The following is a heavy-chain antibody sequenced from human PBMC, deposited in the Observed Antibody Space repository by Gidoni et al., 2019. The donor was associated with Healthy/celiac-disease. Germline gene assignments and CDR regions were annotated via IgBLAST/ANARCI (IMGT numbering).Heavy chain of an antibody. Sequence: QVQLQESGPGLVKPSGTLSLTSAVSAGSFSSSNLSSWVRQPPGQGLEWIGEFYHSGSTNYNPAITSRVTISVDKSKNQFSLKLSSVTAADTAVYYCARGGYCSSTSCYTPSDYYYYYGMDVWGQGTTVTVSS. D-gene: IGHD2-2*02. CDR1: AGSFSSSNL. CDR2: FYHSGST. V-gene: IGHV4-4*02. CDR3: ARGGYCSSTSCYTPSDYYYYYGMDV. J-gene: IGHJ6*02.